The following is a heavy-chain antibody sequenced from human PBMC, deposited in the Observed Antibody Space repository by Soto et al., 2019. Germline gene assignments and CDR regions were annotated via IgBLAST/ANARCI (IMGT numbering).Heavy chain of an antibody. CDR2: IYYSGST. V-gene: IGHV4-59*01. J-gene: IGHJ5*02. CDR3: ARDQPGIADFNWFDP. Sequence: SETLSLTCTVAGGSLSSYYWSWIRQPPGKGLEWIGYIYYSGSTNYNPSLKSRVTISVDTSKNQFSLKLSSVTAADTAVYYCARDQPGIADFNWFDPWGQGTLVTVSS. D-gene: IGHD1-26*01. CDR1: GGSLSSYY.